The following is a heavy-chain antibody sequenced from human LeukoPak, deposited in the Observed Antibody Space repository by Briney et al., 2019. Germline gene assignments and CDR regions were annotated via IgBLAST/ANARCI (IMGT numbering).Heavy chain of an antibody. J-gene: IGHJ5*02. CDR2: IYYSGST. CDR3: ARGAVLWFGELLLGWFDP. Sequence: ASQTLSLTCTVSARSISSYYSSWIRQPPRKGLEWIGYIYYSGSTNYNPSLKSRVTISVDTSKNQFSLKLSSVTAADTTLCYCARGAVLWFGELLLGWFDPWGQGTLVTVSS. CDR1: ARSISSYY. V-gene: IGHV4-59*08. D-gene: IGHD3-10*01.